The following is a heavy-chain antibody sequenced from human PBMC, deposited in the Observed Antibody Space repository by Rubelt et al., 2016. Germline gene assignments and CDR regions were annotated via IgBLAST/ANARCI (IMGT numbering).Heavy chain of an antibody. CDR1: GFTFSSYA. CDR2: ICGSGDRT. CDR3: ATSKVNSGSCGAVLDY. V-gene: IGHV3-23*01. J-gene: IGHJ4*02. Sequence: EVQLLESGGGLVQFGGSLRLSCAASGFTFSSYAMSWVRQAPGKGLEWVSGICGSGDRTYYADSVKGRFTISRDISKGTLYLQMNSLGAEDTAVYYCATSKVNSGSCGAVLDYWGQGALVIVSS. D-gene: IGHD1-26*01.